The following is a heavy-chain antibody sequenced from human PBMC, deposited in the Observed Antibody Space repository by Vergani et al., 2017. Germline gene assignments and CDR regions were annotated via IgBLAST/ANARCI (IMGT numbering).Heavy chain of an antibody. J-gene: IGHJ5*01. CDR3: ARARCIETCYMSNWLDS. Sequence: DVHLAESGGGFFQPGGSLRLSCSASGFSFHSYWMHWVRQVPGKGLFWVSRIKSDGSITAYADSVKGRFTISRDNAQKTLYLQMNSLRVEDTGVYYCARARCIETCYMSNWLDSWGQGTLVTVSS. CDR1: GFSFHSYW. V-gene: IGHV3-74*03. CDR2: IKSDGSIT. D-gene: IGHD3-9*01.